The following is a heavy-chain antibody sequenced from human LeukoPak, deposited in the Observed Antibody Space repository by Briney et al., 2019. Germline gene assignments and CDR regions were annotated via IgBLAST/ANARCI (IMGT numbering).Heavy chain of an antibody. J-gene: IGHJ4*02. Sequence: GGSLRLSCAASGFRFDGYPMHWVRQAPGRGLEWVSLISGDGGGTYYNDSVKGRFTTSRENSKNSLFLQMNNLRTEDTALYFCARDRPFTYYDSTGVLDYWGQGTLVTVSS. D-gene: IGHD3-22*01. CDR2: ISGDGGGT. V-gene: IGHV3-43*02. CDR3: ARDRPFTYYDSTGVLDY. CDR1: GFRFDGYP.